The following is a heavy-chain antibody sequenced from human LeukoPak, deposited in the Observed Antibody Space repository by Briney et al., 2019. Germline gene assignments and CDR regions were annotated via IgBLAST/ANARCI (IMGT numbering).Heavy chain of an antibody. CDR3: ARSRVRYCSTTGCPWYFDY. CDR2: IYDSGST. V-gene: IGHV4-59*01. D-gene: IGHD2-2*01. Sequence: PSETLSLTCTVSGGSISSYYWSWIRQPPGKGLEWIGYIYDSGSTNYNPSLKSRVTISVDTSKNQFSLKLSSVTAADTAVYYCARSRVRYCSTTGCPWYFDYWGQGTLVTVSS. CDR1: GGSISSYY. J-gene: IGHJ4*02.